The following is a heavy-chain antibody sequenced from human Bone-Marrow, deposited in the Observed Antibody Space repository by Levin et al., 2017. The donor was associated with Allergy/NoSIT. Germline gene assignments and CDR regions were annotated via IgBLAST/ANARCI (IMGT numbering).Heavy chain of an antibody. J-gene: IGHJ6*03. Sequence: ASVKVSCKASGYTFTGYYMHWVRQAPGQGLEWMGRINPNSGGTNYAQKFQGRVTMTRDTSISTAYMELSRLRSDDTAVYYCARDYSSSLNYYYMDVWGKGTTVTVSS. V-gene: IGHV1-2*06. CDR1: GYTFTGYY. CDR3: ARDYSSSLNYYYMDV. CDR2: INPNSGGT. D-gene: IGHD6-13*01.